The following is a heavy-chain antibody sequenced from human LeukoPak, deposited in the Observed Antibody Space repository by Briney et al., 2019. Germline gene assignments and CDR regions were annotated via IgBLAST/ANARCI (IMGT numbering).Heavy chain of an antibody. CDR2: IYYGGNT. V-gene: IGHV3-66*01. CDR1: GFTVSSNH. J-gene: IGHJ4*02. CDR3: AALSGVGVKIGFDH. D-gene: IGHD1-26*01. Sequence: GGSLRLSCAASGFTVSSNHMNWVRQAPGKGLEWVSIIYYGGNTFYADSVKGRFAISRDNSKNTLYLQINSLRAEDTAVYYCAALSGVGVKIGFDHWGQGALVVVSS.